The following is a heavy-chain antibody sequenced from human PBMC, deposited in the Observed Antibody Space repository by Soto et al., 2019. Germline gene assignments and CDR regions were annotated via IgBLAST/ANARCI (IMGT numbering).Heavy chain of an antibody. J-gene: IGHJ4*02. CDR3: ARPRTVAATKGYDY. V-gene: IGHV1-69*01. CDR1: GGTFSRYP. Sequence: QVQLVQSGAEVQKVGSSVKVSCKASGGTFSRYPIAWVRQAPGHGLEWMGQIIPIFGTISHAQNFQGRITMTADESTSTAYMELSSLRSDDTAVYYCARPRTVAATKGYDYWGQGTLVTVSS. CDR2: IIPIFGTI. D-gene: IGHD4-4*01.